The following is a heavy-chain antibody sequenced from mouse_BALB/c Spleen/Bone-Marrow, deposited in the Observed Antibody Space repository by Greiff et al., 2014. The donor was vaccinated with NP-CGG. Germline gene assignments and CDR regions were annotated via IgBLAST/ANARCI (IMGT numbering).Heavy chain of an antibody. J-gene: IGHJ2*01. CDR2: INLYNDDT. V-gene: IGHV1-14*01. D-gene: IGHD1-1*01. CDR3: ARSYGSPFDY. Sequence: QLQESGPELVKPGASVKMSCKASGYTFTSYIMHWVKQKPGQGLEWIGYINLYNDDTKYNEKFKGKATLTSDKSSSTAYMELSSLTSEDSAVYYCARSYGSPFDYWGQGTTLTASS. CDR1: GYTFTSYI.